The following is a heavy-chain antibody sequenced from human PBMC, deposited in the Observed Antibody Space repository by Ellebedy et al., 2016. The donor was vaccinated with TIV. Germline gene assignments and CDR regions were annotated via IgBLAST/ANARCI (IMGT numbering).Heavy chain of an antibody. Sequence: SETLSLTXAVSGGSITTGTYWSWVRQPPGAGLEWIGEISHSGDTKYNPSLKIRVTISIDKSKNQFSLRLNSVTAADTAVYYCARSSGYFSLDYWGQGTLVTVSS. CDR2: ISHSGDT. CDR1: GGSITTGTY. J-gene: IGHJ4*02. D-gene: IGHD3-22*01. CDR3: ARSSGYFSLDY. V-gene: IGHV4-4*02.